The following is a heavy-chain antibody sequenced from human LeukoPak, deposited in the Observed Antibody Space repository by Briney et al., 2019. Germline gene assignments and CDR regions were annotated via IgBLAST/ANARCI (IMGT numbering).Heavy chain of an antibody. CDR3: ATGTLAIEAFDI. V-gene: IGHV4-39*01. D-gene: IGHD3-10*01. CDR1: GGSISSSSYY. Sequence: TSETLSLTCTVSGGSISSSSYYWGWIRQPPGKGLEWIGSIHYSGSTYYNPSLKSRVTISVDTSKNQFSPKLSSVTAADTAVYYCATGTLAIEAFDIWGQGTMVTVSS. CDR2: IHYSGST. J-gene: IGHJ3*02.